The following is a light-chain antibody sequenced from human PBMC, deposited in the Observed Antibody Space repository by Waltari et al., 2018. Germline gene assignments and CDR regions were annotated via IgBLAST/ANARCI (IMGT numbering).Light chain of an antibody. CDR2: VNSDGGH. Sequence: LVLPQSPSASASLGPSVKLTCTLSSGYSSNVIAWLQQKPGKVLCYLMKVNSDGGHRKGDDLPARFSATKSGTECQLTISSLESEDEADYFCQTGGHGTWVVGGGTKLTVL. CDR1: SGYSSNV. V-gene: IGLV4-69*01. J-gene: IGLJ3*02. CDR3: QTGGHGTWV.